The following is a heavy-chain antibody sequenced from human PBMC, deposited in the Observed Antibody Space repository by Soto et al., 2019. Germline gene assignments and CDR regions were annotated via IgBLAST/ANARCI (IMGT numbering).Heavy chain of an antibody. J-gene: IGHJ6*03. V-gene: IGHV1-69*02. CDR3: ARAPPHYYYMDV. CDR2: IIPILGIA. CDR1: GGTFSSYT. Sequence: SVKVSCKASGGTFSSYTISWVRQAPGQGLEWMGRIIPILGIANYAQKFQGRVTITADKSTSTAYMELSSLRSEDTAVYYCARAPPHYYYMDVWGKGTTVTVSS.